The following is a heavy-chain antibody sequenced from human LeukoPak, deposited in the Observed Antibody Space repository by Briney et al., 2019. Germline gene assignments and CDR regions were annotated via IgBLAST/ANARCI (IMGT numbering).Heavy chain of an antibody. Sequence: GGSLRLSCAASGFTFSSYAMSWVRQAPGKGLEWVSAISGSGGSTYYADSVKVRFTISRDNSKNTLYLQMNSLRAEDTAVYYCARESYDYVWGSYRPGEYWGQGTLVTVSS. J-gene: IGHJ4*02. D-gene: IGHD3-16*02. V-gene: IGHV3-23*01. CDR3: ARESYDYVWGSYRPGEY. CDR1: GFTFSSYA. CDR2: ISGSGGST.